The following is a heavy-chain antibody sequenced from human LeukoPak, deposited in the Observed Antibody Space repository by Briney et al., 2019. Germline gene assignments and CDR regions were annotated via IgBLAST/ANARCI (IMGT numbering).Heavy chain of an antibody. CDR3: ARMRGSSGWGYYYYYMDV. J-gene: IGHJ6*03. V-gene: IGHV3-74*01. CDR2: INSDGSST. CDR1: GFTFSSYW. Sequence: GGSLRLSCAASGFTFSSYWMHWVRQAPGKGLVWVSRINSDGSSTSYADSVRGRFTISRDNAKNTLYLQMNSLRAADTAVYYCARMRGSSGWGYYYYYMDVWGKGTTVTISS. D-gene: IGHD6-19*01.